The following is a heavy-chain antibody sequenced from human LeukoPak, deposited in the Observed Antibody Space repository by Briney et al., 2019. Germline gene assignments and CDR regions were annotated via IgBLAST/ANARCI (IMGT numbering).Heavy chain of an antibody. V-gene: IGHV3-53*01. CDR2: IYSDGST. Sequence: TGGSLRLSCAASGFIVSGDFMSWVRQAPGKGLEWVSVIYSDGSTYYADSVKGRFTISRDNSKNTLYVQVNSLGTEDTAAYYCAKGSYYDSSGSFYFDYWGQGTLVTVSS. CDR1: GFIVSGDF. CDR3: AKGSYYDSSGSFYFDY. J-gene: IGHJ4*02. D-gene: IGHD3-22*01.